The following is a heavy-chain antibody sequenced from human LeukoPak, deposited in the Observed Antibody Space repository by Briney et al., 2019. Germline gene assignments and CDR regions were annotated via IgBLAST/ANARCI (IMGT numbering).Heavy chain of an antibody. D-gene: IGHD3-10*01. V-gene: IGHV3-30*18. Sequence: GGSLRLSCAASGFTFSSYGMHWVRQAPGKGLEWVAVISYDGSNKYYADSVKGRFTISRDNSKNTLYLQMNSLRAEDTAVYYCAKILWFGELYWGQGTLVTVSS. CDR2: ISYDGSNK. J-gene: IGHJ4*02. CDR3: AKILWFGELY. CDR1: GFTFSSYG.